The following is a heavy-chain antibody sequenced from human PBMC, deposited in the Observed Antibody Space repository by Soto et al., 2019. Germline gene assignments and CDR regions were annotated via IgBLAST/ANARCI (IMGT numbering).Heavy chain of an antibody. D-gene: IGHD3-3*01. CDR2: IYYSGST. Sequence: SETLSLTCTVSGGSISSSSYYWGWIRQPPGKGLEWIGSIYYSGSTYYNPSLKSRVTISVDTSKNQFSLKLSSVTAADTAVYYCARSLITIFGVVIKHYFDYWGQGTLVTVSS. V-gene: IGHV4-39*01. CDR1: GGSISSSSYY. J-gene: IGHJ4*02. CDR3: ARSLITIFGVVIKHYFDY.